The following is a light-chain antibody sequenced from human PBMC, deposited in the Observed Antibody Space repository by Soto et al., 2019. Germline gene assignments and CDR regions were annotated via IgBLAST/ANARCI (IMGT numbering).Light chain of an antibody. CDR3: CSYAGSNNWV. J-gene: IGLJ3*02. Sequence: QSALTQPPSASGSPGQSGTISCTGTSSDVGGYNYVSWYQQHPGKAPKLMIYEVSKRPSGVPDRFSGSKSGNTASLTVSGLQAEDEADYYCCSYAGSNNWVFGGGTKVTVL. V-gene: IGLV2-8*01. CDR1: SSDVGGYNY. CDR2: EVS.